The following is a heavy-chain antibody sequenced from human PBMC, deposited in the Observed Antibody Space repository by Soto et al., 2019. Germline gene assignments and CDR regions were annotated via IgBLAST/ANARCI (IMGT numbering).Heavy chain of an antibody. V-gene: IGHV3-33*03. Sequence: QVQLVESGGGVVQPGSSLRLLCSASGFPFSEYGMHWVRQAPGKGLEWLGVIVREGNEQYYADSVKVEVTISRDNYKNTLYLQMNSLSVNATAVYYCECDGDYPDDGFDYWGQGTLVTVSS. CDR1: GFPFSEYG. CDR3: ECDGDYPDDGFDY. CDR2: IVREGNEQ. D-gene: IGHD2-21*02. J-gene: IGHJ4*02.